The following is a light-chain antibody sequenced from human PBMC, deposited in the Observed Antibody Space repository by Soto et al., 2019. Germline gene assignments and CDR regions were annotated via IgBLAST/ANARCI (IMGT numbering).Light chain of an antibody. CDR2: DNN. CDR3: QSFDSSLSTWV. J-gene: IGLJ3*02. Sequence: QSVLTQPPSVSGAPGQTVTISCTGSSSSIGSGYGVHWYQQLPGTAPKLLIYDNNNRPSGVPDRFSGSRSGTSASLAIAGLQAEGEADYYCQSFDSSLSTWVFGGGTKLTVL. CDR1: SSSIGSGYG. V-gene: IGLV1-40*01.